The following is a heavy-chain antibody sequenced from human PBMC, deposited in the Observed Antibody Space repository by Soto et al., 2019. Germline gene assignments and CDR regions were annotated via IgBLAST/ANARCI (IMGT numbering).Heavy chain of an antibody. V-gene: IGHV4-31*02. J-gene: IGHJ6*02. CDR3: ARDSPYYYYGMDV. Sequence: SETLSLAWTVSGGSISSGGYYWSWIRQHPGKGLEWTGYIYYSGSTYYNPTLKSRVTISVDTSKNQFSLKLSSVTAADTAVYYFARDSPYYYYGMDVWGQGTTVTVSS. CDR2: IYYSGST. CDR1: GGSISSGGYY.